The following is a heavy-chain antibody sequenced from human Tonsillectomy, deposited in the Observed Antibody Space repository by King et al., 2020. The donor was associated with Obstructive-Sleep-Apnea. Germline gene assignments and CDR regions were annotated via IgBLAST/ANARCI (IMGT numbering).Heavy chain of an antibody. CDR3: AGDGYSYAYAIDY. J-gene: IGHJ4*02. V-gene: IGHV3-48*04. CDR2: ISSSSSTI. Sequence: VQLVESGGGLVQPGGSLRLSSAASGFTFSSYSMNWVRQAPGRGLEWVSYISSSSSTIYYADSVKGRFTISRDNAKNSLYLQMNSLRAEDTAVYYGAGDGYSYAYAIDYWGQGTLVTVSS. D-gene: IGHD5-18*01. CDR1: GFTFSSYS.